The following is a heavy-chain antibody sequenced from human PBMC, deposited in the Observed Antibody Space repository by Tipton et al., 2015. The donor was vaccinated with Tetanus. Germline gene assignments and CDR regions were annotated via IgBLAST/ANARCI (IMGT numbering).Heavy chain of an antibody. J-gene: IGHJ6*04. CDR3: AKEALGVLNL. Sequence: SLRLSCAASGFTFDSYAMNWVRQAPGKGLEWVSVSYSGGSYAYYADSVKGRFAISRDNSKNTLSLQLNSLRADDTAIYYCAKEALGVLNLWGKGTTVIVSS. CDR1: GFTFDSYA. CDR2: SYSGGSYA. D-gene: IGHD1-14*01. V-gene: IGHV3-23*03.